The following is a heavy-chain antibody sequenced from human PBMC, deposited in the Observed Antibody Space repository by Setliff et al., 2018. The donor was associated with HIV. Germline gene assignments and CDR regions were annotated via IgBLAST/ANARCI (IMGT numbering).Heavy chain of an antibody. D-gene: IGHD6-19*01. CDR1: GYTFTKHD. CDR3: ARAYGSGWYFFDY. CDR2: MNPKSGNT. J-gene: IGHJ4*02. V-gene: IGHV1-8*01. Sequence: ASVKVSCKASGYTFTKHDINWVRQAPGQGLEWMGWMNPKSGNTGFAQKFRGRVTMTRNNSISTAYMELRNLKSEDTAVYFCARAYGSGWYFFDYWGQGTLVTVSS.